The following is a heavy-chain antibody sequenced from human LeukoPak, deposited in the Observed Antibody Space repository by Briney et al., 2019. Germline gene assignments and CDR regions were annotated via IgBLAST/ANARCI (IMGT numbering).Heavy chain of an antibody. Sequence: GGSLRLSCAASGFTVSSNYMSWVRQAPGKGLEWVSVIYSGGSTYYADSVKGRFTISRDNSKNTLYLQMNSLRDEDTAVYYCARRQADYYNSSGYYYGYWGQGTLVTVSS. CDR2: IYSGGST. V-gene: IGHV3-53*01. CDR3: ARRQADYYNSSGYYYGY. D-gene: IGHD3-22*01. CDR1: GFTVSSNY. J-gene: IGHJ4*02.